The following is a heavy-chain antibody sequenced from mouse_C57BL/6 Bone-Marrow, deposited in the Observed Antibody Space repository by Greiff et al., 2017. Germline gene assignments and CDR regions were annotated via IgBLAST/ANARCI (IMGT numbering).Heavy chain of an antibody. CDR2: IDPSDSYT. CDR1: GYTFTSYW. Sequence: VQLQQSGAELVKPGASVKLSCKASGYTFTSYWMQWVKQRPGQGLEWIGEIDPSDSYTNYNQKFKGKATLTVDTSSSTAYMQLSSLTSEDSAVYYCARGWDEAYWGQGTLVTVSA. CDR3: ARGWDEAY. V-gene: IGHV1-50*01. J-gene: IGHJ3*01. D-gene: IGHD4-1*01.